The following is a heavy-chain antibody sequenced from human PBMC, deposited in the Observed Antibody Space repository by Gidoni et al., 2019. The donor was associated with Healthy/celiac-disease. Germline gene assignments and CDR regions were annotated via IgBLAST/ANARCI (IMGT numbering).Heavy chain of an antibody. J-gene: IGHJ5*02. Sequence: QVQLVESGGGLVKPGGSLRLSCAASGFTFSDYYMSWIRQAPGKGLEWVSYISSSSSYTNYADSVKGRFTISRDNAKNSLYLQMNSLRAEDTAVYYCARDLDYGSGSSNWFDPWGQGTLVTVSS. CDR3: ARDLDYGSGSSNWFDP. CDR2: ISSSSSYT. CDR1: GFTFSDYY. V-gene: IGHV3-11*05. D-gene: IGHD3-10*01.